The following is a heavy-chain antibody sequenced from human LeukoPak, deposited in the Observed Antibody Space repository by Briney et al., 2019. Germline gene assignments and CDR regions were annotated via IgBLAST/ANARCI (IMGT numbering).Heavy chain of an antibody. CDR2: INWNGGST. V-gene: IGHV3-20*04. CDR3: ARRIAAYYYMDV. J-gene: IGHJ6*03. Sequence: GGSLRLSCAAPGSTFDDYGMSWFRQAPGKGLEWVSGINWNGGSTGYADSVKGRFTISRDNAKNSLYLQMNSLRAEDTALYYCARRIAAYYYMDVWGKGTTVTVSS. CDR1: GSTFDDYG. D-gene: IGHD6-13*01.